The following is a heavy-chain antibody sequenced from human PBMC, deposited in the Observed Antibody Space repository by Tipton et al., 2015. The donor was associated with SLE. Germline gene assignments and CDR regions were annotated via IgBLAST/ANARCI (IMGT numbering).Heavy chain of an antibody. CDR3: ARDNLFDL. D-gene: IGHD1-20*01. CDR1: GFTFSRYN. Sequence: SLRLSCAASGFTFSRYNMSWVRQAPGKGLEWVSDISSSSSTIYYADSVKGRFTISRDNAKNSLYLQMNSLRAEDTAVYYCARDNLFDLWGRGTLVTVSS. CDR2: ISSSSSTI. J-gene: IGHJ2*01. V-gene: IGHV3-48*01.